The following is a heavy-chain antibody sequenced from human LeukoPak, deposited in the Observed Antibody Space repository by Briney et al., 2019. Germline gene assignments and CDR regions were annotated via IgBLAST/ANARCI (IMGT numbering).Heavy chain of an antibody. CDR2: ISGSGDKT. D-gene: IGHD3-16*01. J-gene: IGHJ4*02. CDR3: AKDLGYDYVWGEGNLYDY. V-gene: IGHV3-23*01. Sequence: GGSLRLSCEASGFTFRSYGMSWVRQAPGKGLEWVSVISGSGDKTDYADSVKGRFTISRDNSKNTLYLQMNSLRVEDTAVYYCAKDLGYDYVWGEGNLYDYWGQGILVTVSS. CDR1: GFTFRSYG.